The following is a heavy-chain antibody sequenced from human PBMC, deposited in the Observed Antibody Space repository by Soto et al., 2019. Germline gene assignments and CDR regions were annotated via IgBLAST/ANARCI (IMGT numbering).Heavy chain of an antibody. Sequence: TGGSLRLSCAASGFTFNSYGIHWVRQAPGKGLEWVAGVSYDGSKEYYTESVRGRFTISRDNSRNTLDLQMNSLRAEDTAVYYCAKDTYYHDSSGYYVFDCWGQGTLVTVS. CDR1: GFTFNSYG. CDR3: AKDTYYHDSSGYYVFDC. V-gene: IGHV3-30*18. CDR2: VSYDGSKE. D-gene: IGHD3-22*01. J-gene: IGHJ4*02.